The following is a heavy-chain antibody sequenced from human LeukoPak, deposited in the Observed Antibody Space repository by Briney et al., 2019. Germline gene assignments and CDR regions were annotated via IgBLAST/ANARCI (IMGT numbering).Heavy chain of an antibody. CDR2: IYYSGST. D-gene: IGHD3-3*01. CDR1: GGSISSYY. J-gene: IGHJ3*02. V-gene: IGHV4-59*01. CDR3: ARVKGQWIFDAFDI. Sequence: SETLSLTCTVSGGSISSYYWSWIRQPPGKGLEWIGYIYYSGSTNYNPSLKSRVTISVDTSKNQFSLKLSSVTAADTAVYYCARVKGQWIFDAFDIWGQGTMVTVSS.